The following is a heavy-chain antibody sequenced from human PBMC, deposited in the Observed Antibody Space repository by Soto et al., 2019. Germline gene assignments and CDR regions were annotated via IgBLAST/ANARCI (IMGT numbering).Heavy chain of an antibody. Sequence: SVKVSCKASGFTFTSSSVQWVRQARGQRLEWIGWITVGTGNTNYAQKFQERVTITRDMSTSTAYMELSNLRSEDTAVYYCAAGDSSGYSGGWGQGTKVTVSS. CDR1: GFTFTSSS. CDR2: ITVGTGNT. D-gene: IGHD3-22*01. CDR3: AAGDSSGYSGG. V-gene: IGHV1-58*01. J-gene: IGHJ4*02.